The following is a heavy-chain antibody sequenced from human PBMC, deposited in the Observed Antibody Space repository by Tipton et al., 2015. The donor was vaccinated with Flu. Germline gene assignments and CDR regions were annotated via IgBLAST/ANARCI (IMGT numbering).Heavy chain of an antibody. V-gene: IGHV4-59*01. CDR3: ARGEIRGDHSYGFDV. CDR2: ISYTGRP. D-gene: IGHD3-10*01. CDR1: DGSITGYY. Sequence: LRLSCTVSDGSITGYYWSWIRRPPGKGLEYIGFISYTGRPNYNPPLKSRLAISLDASNHQFSLRLRSVSAADSAVYYCARGEIRGDHSYGFDVWGQGTTVTVSS. J-gene: IGHJ6*02.